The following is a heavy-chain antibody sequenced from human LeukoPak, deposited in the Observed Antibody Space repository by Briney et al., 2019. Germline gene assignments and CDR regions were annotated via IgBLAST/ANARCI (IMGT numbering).Heavy chain of an antibody. CDR3: ARGGSPSNH. Sequence: GGPLRLSCAASGFTFSSYWMHWVRQSPGKGLVWVSRIHLDGRTTNYADSVKGRFTVSRDNAKNILYLQMDSLRPDDTAVYYCARGGSPSNHWAQGTLVTVSS. CDR1: GFTFSSYW. D-gene: IGHD3-16*01. V-gene: IGHV3-74*01. J-gene: IGHJ4*02. CDR2: IHLDGRTT.